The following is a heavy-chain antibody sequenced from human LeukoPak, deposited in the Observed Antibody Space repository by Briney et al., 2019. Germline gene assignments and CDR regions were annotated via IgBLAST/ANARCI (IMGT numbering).Heavy chain of an antibody. CDR1: GFTFSRHW. J-gene: IGHJ4*02. V-gene: IGHV3-53*01. CDR3: ARDRMDSSGWYLDY. Sequence: GGSLRLSCAASGFTFSRHWMYWVRQAPGKGLEWVSVIYSGGSTYYADSVKGRFTISRDNSKNTLYLQMNSLRAEDTAVYYCARDRMDSSGWYLDYWGQGTLVTVSS. CDR2: IYSGGST. D-gene: IGHD6-19*01.